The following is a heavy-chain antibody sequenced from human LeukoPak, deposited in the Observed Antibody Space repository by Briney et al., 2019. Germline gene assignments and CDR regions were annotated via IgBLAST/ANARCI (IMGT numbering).Heavy chain of an antibody. Sequence: LRLSCAASGFTFSGYSMSWIRQPPGKGLEWIGFIYHSGSTYYNPSLKSRVTTSVDTSKNQFSLKLNSVTAADTAVYYCARAAPYGSGTYGLDYWGQGALVTVSS. CDR2: IYHSGST. CDR3: ARAAPYGSGTYGLDY. V-gene: IGHV4-30-2*05. D-gene: IGHD3-10*01. CDR1: GFTFSGYS. J-gene: IGHJ4*02.